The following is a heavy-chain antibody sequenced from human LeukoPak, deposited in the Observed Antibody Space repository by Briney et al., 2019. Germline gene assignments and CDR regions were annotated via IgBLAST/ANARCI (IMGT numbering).Heavy chain of an antibody. CDR2: INPNSGVT. Sequence: ASVKVSCKASVYTFTDYYIHWVRQAPGQGLEWMGWINPNSGVTNYAQKFQGRVTMTSDTSITTAYMELSRLRSDNTAVYYCARDNREVRGGDCFDVWGKGTTVTVSS. CDR1: VYTFTDYY. V-gene: IGHV1-2*02. J-gene: IGHJ6*04. D-gene: IGHD2-21*02. CDR3: ARDNREVRGGDCFDV.